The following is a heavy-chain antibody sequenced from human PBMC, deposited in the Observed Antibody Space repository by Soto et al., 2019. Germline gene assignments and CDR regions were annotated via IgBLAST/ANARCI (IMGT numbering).Heavy chain of an antibody. CDR2: ISAHNGNT. V-gene: IGHV1-18*01. J-gene: IGHJ4*02. Sequence: QVHLVQSGAEVKKPGASVKVSCKGSGYAFTTYGITWVRQAPGQGLEWMGWISAHNGNTNYAQKLQGSVTVIRDISTSTTYMELGSLKSVSTVVYYCARGRYGDYWGEGAVVTASS. CDR1: GYAFTTYG. CDR3: ARGRYGDY. D-gene: IGHD1-1*01.